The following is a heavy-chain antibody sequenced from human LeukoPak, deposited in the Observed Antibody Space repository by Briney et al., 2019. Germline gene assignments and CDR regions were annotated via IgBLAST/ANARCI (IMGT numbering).Heavy chain of an antibody. J-gene: IGHJ5*02. CDR3: TREREKWELLPGYWFDP. CDR2: ISSSGRLM. D-gene: IGHD1-26*01. V-gene: IGHV3-11*01. CDR1: GFTFSDYY. Sequence: GGSLRLSCAASGFTFSDYYINWIRQAPGKGLEWVSHISSSGRLMQYADSVKGRFTITRDNAQNFMSLQMNSLKTEDTAVYYCTREREKWELLPGYWFDPWGQGTLVTVSS.